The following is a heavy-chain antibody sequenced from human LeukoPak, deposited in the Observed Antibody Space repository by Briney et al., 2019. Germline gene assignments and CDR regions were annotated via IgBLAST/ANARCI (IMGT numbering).Heavy chain of an antibody. D-gene: IGHD3-22*01. CDR3: ARDYGYYDSRFQYDY. Sequence: ASVKVSCKASGYTFTSYGISWVRQAPGQGLEWMGWISAYNGNTNYAQKFQGRVTMTTDTSTSTAYMELRSLRSDDTAVYHCARDYGYYDSRFQYDYWGQGTLVTVSS. V-gene: IGHV1-18*01. CDR1: GYTFTSYG. CDR2: ISAYNGNT. J-gene: IGHJ4*02.